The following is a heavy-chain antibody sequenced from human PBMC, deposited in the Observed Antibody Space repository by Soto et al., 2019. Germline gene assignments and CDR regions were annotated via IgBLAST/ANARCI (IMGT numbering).Heavy chain of an antibody. CDR2: VYNSGST. J-gene: IGHJ4*02. CDR3: ARRYGPGFDY. Sequence: SETLSLTCTVSGGSITSYNWNWLRQPPGKALEWIGYVYNSGSTNYNPSLKSRVTISVDTSKNQFSLKLSSVTAADTAVYYCARRYGPGFDYWGQGTLVTVSS. V-gene: IGHV4-59*08. CDR1: GGSITSYN. D-gene: IGHD4-17*01.